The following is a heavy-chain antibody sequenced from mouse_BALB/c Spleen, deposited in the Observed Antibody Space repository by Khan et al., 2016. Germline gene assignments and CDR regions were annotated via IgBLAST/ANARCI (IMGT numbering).Heavy chain of an antibody. J-gene: IGHJ3*01. CDR3: ATEGIDGYRSFAY. Sequence: QVQLKQSGAELVKPGASVKMSCKAFGYTFTTYPIEWMKQNHGKSLEWIGNFHPYNDDTKYNEKFKGKAILTVEKSSSTVYLDLSRLTSDDSAVYYCATEGIDGYRSFAYWGQGTLVTVSA. V-gene: IGHV1-47*01. CDR2: FHPYNDDT. D-gene: IGHD2-3*01. CDR1: GYTFTTYP.